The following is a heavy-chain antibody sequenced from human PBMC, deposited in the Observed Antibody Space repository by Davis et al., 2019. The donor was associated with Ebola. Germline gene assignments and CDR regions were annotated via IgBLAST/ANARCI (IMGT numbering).Heavy chain of an antibody. CDR2: IIPIFGTT. CDR1: GNTVNTYT. V-gene: IGHV1-69*13. D-gene: IGHD6-19*01. Sequence: SVKVSCKASGNTVNTYTIDWVRQAPGQGLEWMGGIIPIFGTTNYAQKFRGRVTITADESTSTAYMELSSLRSEDTAVYYCAREASGWYLNWFDPWGQGTLVTVSS. CDR3: AREASGWYLNWFDP. J-gene: IGHJ5*02.